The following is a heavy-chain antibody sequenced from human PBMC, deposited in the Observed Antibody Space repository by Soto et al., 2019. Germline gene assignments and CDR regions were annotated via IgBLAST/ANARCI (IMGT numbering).Heavy chain of an antibody. V-gene: IGHV3-21*01. CDR3: ARDPEVRAEYFQH. J-gene: IGHJ1*01. Sequence: GESLKISCAASGFTFSSYSMNWVRQAPGKGLEWVSSISSSSSYIYYADSVKGRFTISRDNAKNSLYLQMNSLRAEDTAVYYCARDPEVRAEYFQHWGQGTLVTVSS. D-gene: IGHD3-10*01. CDR2: ISSSSSYI. CDR1: GFTFSSYS.